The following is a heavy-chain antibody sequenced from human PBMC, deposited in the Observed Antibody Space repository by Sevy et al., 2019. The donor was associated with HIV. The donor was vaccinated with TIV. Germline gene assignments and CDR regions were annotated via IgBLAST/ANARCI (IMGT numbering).Heavy chain of an antibody. CDR1: GLTFSSYA. V-gene: IGHV3-30*04. Sequence: GGSLRLSCAASGLTFSSYAMHWVRQAPGKGLEWVAVISYDGSNKYYADSVKGRFTISRDNSKNTLYLQMNSLRAEDTAVYYCARASPAAAGTRDYFDYWGQGTLVTVSS. CDR3: ARASPAAAGTRDYFDY. J-gene: IGHJ4*02. CDR2: ISYDGSNK. D-gene: IGHD6-13*01.